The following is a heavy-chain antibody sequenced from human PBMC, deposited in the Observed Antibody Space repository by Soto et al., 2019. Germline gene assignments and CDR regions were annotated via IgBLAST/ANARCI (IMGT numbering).Heavy chain of an antibody. Sequence: EVQLVESGGGLVQSGGSLRLSCAASGFTFSSYEMNWVRQAPGKGLEWLACINTGGGTIYYADSVKGRFTISRDNAKNSLYLQMDSLRAEDTAVYYCARDGIVRGFDPWGHGTLVTVSS. CDR1: GFTFSSYE. D-gene: IGHD2-15*01. CDR3: ARDGIVRGFDP. V-gene: IGHV3-48*03. CDR2: INTGGGTI. J-gene: IGHJ5*02.